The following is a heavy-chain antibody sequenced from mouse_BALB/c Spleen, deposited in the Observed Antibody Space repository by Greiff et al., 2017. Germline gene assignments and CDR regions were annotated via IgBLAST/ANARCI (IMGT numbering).Heavy chain of an antibody. CDR2: IRNKANGYTT. J-gene: IGHJ2*01. CDR1: GFTFTDYY. Sequence: EVMLAESGGGLVQPGGSLRLSCATSGFTFTDYYMSWVRQPPGKALEWLGFIRNKANGYTTEYSASVKGRFTISRDNSQSILYLQMNTLRAEDSATYYCARDTPNYYGSSYFDYWGQGTTLTVSS. CDR3: ARDTPNYYGSSYFDY. V-gene: IGHV7-3*02. D-gene: IGHD1-1*01.